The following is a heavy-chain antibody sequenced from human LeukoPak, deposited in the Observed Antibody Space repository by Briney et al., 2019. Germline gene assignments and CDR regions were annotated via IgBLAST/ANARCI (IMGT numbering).Heavy chain of an antibody. CDR2: ISSSSSTK. D-gene: IGHD4-23*01. CDR3: ARDLATVVTM. V-gene: IGHV3-48*01. Sequence: GGSLRLSCAASGFTFSSYTMSWVRQAPGKGLEWISYISSSSSTKYYADSVKGRFTISRDNAKNSLYLQMNSLRAEDTAVYYCARDLATVVTMWGQGTLVTVSS. J-gene: IGHJ4*02. CDR1: GFTFSSYT.